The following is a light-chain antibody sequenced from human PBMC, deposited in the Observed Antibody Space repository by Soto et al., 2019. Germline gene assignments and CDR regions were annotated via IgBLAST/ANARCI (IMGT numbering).Light chain of an antibody. Sequence: EIVMTQSPATLSVSPGKRSPLSCRASHSVSSNLAWYQQKPGQAPRLLIYGASTRSPGIPARFSGSGSGTELTLTISSLQSEDFAVYYCQQYNNWPRRTFGQGTKVDIK. V-gene: IGKV3-15*01. CDR3: QQYNNWPRRT. J-gene: IGKJ1*01. CDR2: GAS. CDR1: HSVSSN.